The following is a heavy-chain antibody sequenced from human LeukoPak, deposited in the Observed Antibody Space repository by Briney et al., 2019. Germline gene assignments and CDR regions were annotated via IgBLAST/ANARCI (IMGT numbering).Heavy chain of an antibody. CDR3: ASTLLWFGESHFNWFDP. CDR1: GGSISSYY. D-gene: IGHD3-10*01. Sequence: SQTLSLTCPVSGGSISSYYWSWIRQPPGKGLEWIGYIYYSGSTNYNPSLKSRVTISVDTSKNQFSLKLSSVTAADTAVYYCASTLLWFGESHFNWFDPWGQGTLVTVSS. CDR2: IYYSGST. V-gene: IGHV4-59*01. J-gene: IGHJ5*02.